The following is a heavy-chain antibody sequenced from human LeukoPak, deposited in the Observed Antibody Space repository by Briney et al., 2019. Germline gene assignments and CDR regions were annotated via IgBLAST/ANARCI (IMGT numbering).Heavy chain of an antibody. D-gene: IGHD2-15*01. CDR2: ISSSSSYI. V-gene: IGHV3-21*01. CDR3: ARDPIGYCSGGSCYADY. Sequence: GGSLRLSCAASGFTFSSYWMHWVRQAPGKGLEWVSSISSSSSYIYYADSLKGRFTISRDNAKNSLYLQMNSLRAEDTAVYYCARDPIGYCSGGSCYADYWGQGTLVTVSS. CDR1: GFTFSSYW. J-gene: IGHJ4*02.